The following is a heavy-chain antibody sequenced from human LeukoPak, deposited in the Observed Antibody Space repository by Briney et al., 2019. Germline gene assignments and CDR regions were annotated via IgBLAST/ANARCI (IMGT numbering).Heavy chain of an antibody. J-gene: IGHJ5*02. Sequence: SETLSLTCTVSGGSISSYYWSWIRQPPGKGLEWIGYIYYSGSTNYNPSLKSRDTISVDTSKNQFSLKLSSVTAADTAVYYCARGGQWLDWFDPWGQGTLVTVSS. V-gene: IGHV4-59*01. CDR2: IYYSGST. CDR1: GGSISSYY. D-gene: IGHD6-19*01. CDR3: ARGGQWLDWFDP.